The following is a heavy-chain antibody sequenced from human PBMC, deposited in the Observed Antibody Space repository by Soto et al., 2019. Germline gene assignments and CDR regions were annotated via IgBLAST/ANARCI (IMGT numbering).Heavy chain of an antibody. J-gene: IGHJ4*02. V-gene: IGHV4-4*02. CDR2: IYHSGST. CDR3: ARGSIFGVDDTSVFDY. CDR1: GGSISSSNW. D-gene: IGHD3-3*01. Sequence: SETLSLTCAVSGGSISSSNWWSWVRQPPGKGLEWIGEIYHSGSTNYNPSLKSRVTISIDKSKNQLSLKLSSVTAADTAVYYCARGSIFGVDDTSVFDYWGQGTLVTVSS.